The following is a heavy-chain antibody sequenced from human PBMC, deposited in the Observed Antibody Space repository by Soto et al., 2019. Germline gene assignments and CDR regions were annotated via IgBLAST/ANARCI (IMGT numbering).Heavy chain of an antibody. D-gene: IGHD2-21*02. J-gene: IGHJ4*02. Sequence: SETLSLTCTVSGGSISSYYWSWIRQPPGKGLEWIGYIYYSGSTNYNPSLKSRVTISVDTSKNQFSLKLSSVTAADTAVYYCARARSGDRSFDSWGQRALVTVSS. CDR1: GGSISSYY. CDR3: ARARSGDRSFDS. V-gene: IGHV4-59*08. CDR2: IYYSGST.